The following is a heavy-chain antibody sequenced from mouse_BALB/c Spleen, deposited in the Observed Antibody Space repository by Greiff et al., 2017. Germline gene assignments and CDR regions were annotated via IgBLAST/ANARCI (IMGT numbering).Heavy chain of an antibody. V-gene: IGHV1-18*01. Sequence: VQLKQSGPELVKPGASVKIPCKASGYTFTDYNMDWVKQSHGKSLEWIGDINPNNGGTIYNQKFKGKATLTVDKSSSTAYMELRSLTSEDTAVYYCARRAYYYGSSNWYFDVWGAGTTVTVSS. CDR2: INPNNGGT. CDR3: ARRAYYYGSSNWYFDV. D-gene: IGHD1-1*01. J-gene: IGHJ1*01. CDR1: GYTFTDYN.